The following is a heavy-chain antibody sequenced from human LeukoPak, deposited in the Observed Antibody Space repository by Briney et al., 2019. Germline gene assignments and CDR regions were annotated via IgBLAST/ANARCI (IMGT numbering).Heavy chain of an antibody. CDR2: INPNSGGT. V-gene: IGHV1-2*02. Sequence: GASVKVSCKASGYTFTGYYMHWVRQAPGQGLEWMGWINPNSGGTNYAQKFRGRVTMTRDTSISTAYMELSRLRSDDTAVYYCARDKYYSDSSGYLPLDYWGQGTLVTVSS. CDR3: ARDKYYSDSSGYLPLDY. J-gene: IGHJ4*02. CDR1: GYTFTGYY. D-gene: IGHD3-22*01.